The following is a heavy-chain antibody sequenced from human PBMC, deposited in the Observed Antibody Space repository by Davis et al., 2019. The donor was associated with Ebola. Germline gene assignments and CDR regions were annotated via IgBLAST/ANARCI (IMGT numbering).Heavy chain of an antibody. D-gene: IGHD3-22*01. CDR2: INPSGGST. V-gene: IGHV1-46*01. CDR1: GYTFTSYY. Sequence: AASVKVSCKASGYTFTSYYMHWVRQAPGQGPEWMGMINPSGGSTSYAQKFQGRVTVTRDTSTTTVYMDLSSLRSEDTAVHYCARSSGSNEFDIWGQGTMVTVSS. CDR3: ARSSGSNEFDI. J-gene: IGHJ3*02.